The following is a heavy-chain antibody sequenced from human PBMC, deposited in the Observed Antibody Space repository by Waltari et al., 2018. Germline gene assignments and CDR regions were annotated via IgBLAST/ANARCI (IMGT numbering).Heavy chain of an antibody. D-gene: IGHD3-3*01. CDR1: GDSISRSSYY. CDR3: AKRENFNFWRDAFDL. CDR2: IYSSGST. J-gene: IGHJ3*01. V-gene: IGHV4-39*07. Sequence: QFQLQESGPGLVRPSETLSLACTVSGDSISRSSYYWAWIRQPPGKGLEWIGTIYSSGSTSYNPSLKSRVTISIDTSKNQFSLMLSSVTAADTAVYYCAKRENFNFWRDAFDLWGQGTMVTVSS.